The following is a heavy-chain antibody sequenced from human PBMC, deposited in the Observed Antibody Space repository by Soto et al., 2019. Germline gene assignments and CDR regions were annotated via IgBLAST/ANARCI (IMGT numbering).Heavy chain of an antibody. CDR3: AREAYYDSSGYYRLWYFDL. Sequence: QVQLVQSGAEVKKPGASVKVSCKASGYTFTSYDINWVRQATGQGLEWMGWMKPNSGNTGYAQKFQGRVTMTRNTSISTAYMELSSLRSEDTAVYYCAREAYYDSSGYYRLWYFDLWGRGTLVTVSS. J-gene: IGHJ2*01. CDR2: MKPNSGNT. D-gene: IGHD3-22*01. CDR1: GYTFTSYD. V-gene: IGHV1-8*01.